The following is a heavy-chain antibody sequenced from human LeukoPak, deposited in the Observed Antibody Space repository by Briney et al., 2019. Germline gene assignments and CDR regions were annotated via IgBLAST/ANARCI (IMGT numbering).Heavy chain of an antibody. J-gene: IGHJ4*02. CDR3: ARDGDYDILTGTYFDY. CDR1: GFTVSSNY. V-gene: IGHV3-66*01. D-gene: IGHD3-9*01. CDR2: IYSGGST. Sequence: GGSLRLSCAASGFTVSSNYMSWVRQAPGKGLEWVSVIYSGGSTYYADSVKGRFTISRDNSKNTLYLQMNSLRAEDTAVYYCARDGDYDILTGTYFDYWGQGTLVTVSS.